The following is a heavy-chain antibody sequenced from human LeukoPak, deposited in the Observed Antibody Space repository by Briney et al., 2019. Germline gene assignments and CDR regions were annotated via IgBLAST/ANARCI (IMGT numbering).Heavy chain of an antibody. J-gene: IGHJ4*02. V-gene: IGHV3-74*01. CDR2: INRDGNSR. CDR3: VRGPGAAAGTISSY. D-gene: IGHD6-13*01. CDR1: GFTFTTYW. Sequence: QSGGSLRLSCAASGFTFTTYWMHWVRQAPGKGLEWVSHINRDGNSRSYADSVKGRFTISRDNAKKTLYLQMNSLRVEDAAVYYCVRGPGAAAGTISSYWGQGTLVTVSS.